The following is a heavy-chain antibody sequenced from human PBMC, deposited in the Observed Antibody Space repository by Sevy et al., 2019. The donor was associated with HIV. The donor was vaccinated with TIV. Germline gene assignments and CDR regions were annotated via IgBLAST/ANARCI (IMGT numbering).Heavy chain of an antibody. V-gene: IGHV3-64D*06. CDR1: GFTFSNYA. J-gene: IGHJ6*02. CDR2: IRGNGGST. D-gene: IGHD6-19*01. CDR3: VKDLEAGTKDYYYGLDV. Sequence: GGSLRLSCSASGFTFSNYAMHWVRQAPGKGLEYVSVIRGNGGSTYYTDSVKGRFTISRDNSKNTLYLQMSSLRAEDTAVYDCVKDLEAGTKDYYYGLDVWGQGTTVTVSS.